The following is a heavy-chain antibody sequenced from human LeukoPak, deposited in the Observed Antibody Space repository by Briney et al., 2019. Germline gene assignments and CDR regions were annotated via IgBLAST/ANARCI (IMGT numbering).Heavy chain of an antibody. V-gene: IGHV3-30*02. CDR1: GFIFNTYD. CDR3: AKPSGSAFDF. D-gene: IGHD1-26*01. J-gene: IGHJ4*02. Sequence: GGSLRLSCGASGFIFNTYDMHWVRQAPGKGLEWVSFIRSDGGHQFYVDSVKGRFTISRDNAKNTVFLQMKSLRVEDTAVYYCAKPSGSAFDFWGQGTLVTVSS. CDR2: IRSDGGHQ.